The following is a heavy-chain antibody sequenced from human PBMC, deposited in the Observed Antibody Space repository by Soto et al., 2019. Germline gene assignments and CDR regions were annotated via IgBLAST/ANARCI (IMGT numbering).Heavy chain of an antibody. CDR2: IYYSGST. CDR3: ARGIEMATIRDYYYGMDV. J-gene: IGHJ6*02. D-gene: IGHD5-12*01. V-gene: IGHV4-30-4*01. CDR1: GGSISSGDYY. Sequence: PSETLSLTCTVSGGSISSGDYYWSWIRQPPGKGLEWIGYIYYSGSTYYNPSLKSRVTISVDTSKNQFSLKLSSVTAADTAVYYCARGIEMATIRDYYYGMDVWGQGTTVTVSS.